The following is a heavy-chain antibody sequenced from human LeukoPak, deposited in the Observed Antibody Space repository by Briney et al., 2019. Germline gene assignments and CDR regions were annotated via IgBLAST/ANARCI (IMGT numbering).Heavy chain of an antibody. J-gene: IGHJ2*01. D-gene: IGHD6-13*01. V-gene: IGHV3-20*04. CDR1: GFSFSNYW. CDR2: INWNGGST. Sequence: GGSLRLSCAASGFSFSNYWMSWVRQAPGKGLEWVSGINWNGGSTGYADSVKGRFTISRDNAKNSLYLQMNSLRAEDTALYYCARECIAAAGNPPLNRWYFDLWGRGTLVTVSS. CDR3: ARECIAAAGNPPLNRWYFDL.